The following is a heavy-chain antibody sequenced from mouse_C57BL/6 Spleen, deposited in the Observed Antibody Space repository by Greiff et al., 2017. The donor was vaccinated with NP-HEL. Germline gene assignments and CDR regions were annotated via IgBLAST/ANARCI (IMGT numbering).Heavy chain of an antibody. CDR1: GFTFSDYG. D-gene: IGHD1-1*01. CDR2: ISSGSSTI. Sequence: EVHLVESGGGLVKPGGSLKLSCAASGFTFSDYGMHWVRQAPEKGLEWVAYISSGSSTIYYADTVKGRFTISRDNAKNTLFLQMTSLRSEDTAMYYCARPSTTVVADWYFDVWGTGTTVTVSS. V-gene: IGHV5-17*01. CDR3: ARPSTTVVADWYFDV. J-gene: IGHJ1*03.